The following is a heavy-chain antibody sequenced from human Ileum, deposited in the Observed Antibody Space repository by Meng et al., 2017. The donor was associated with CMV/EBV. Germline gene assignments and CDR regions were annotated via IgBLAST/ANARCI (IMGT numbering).Heavy chain of an antibody. Sequence: QGQLQESGPGLVKPSQTLSLTCTVSGGSISSGDYYWNWIRQPPGKGLEWIGYIYYSGSTYFNPSLKSRVTISVDTSKNQLSLKLNSVTAADTAVYYCARQEELWGYFDYWGQGTLVTVSS. CDR1: GGSISSGDYY. V-gene: IGHV4-30-4*08. CDR3: ARQEELWGYFDY. D-gene: IGHD1-7*01. J-gene: IGHJ4*02. CDR2: IYYSGST.